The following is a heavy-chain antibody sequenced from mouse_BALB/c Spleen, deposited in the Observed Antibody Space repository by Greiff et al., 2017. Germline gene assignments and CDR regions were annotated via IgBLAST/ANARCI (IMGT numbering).Heavy chain of an antibody. CDR1: GFAFSSYD. V-gene: IGHV5-9-2*01. Sequence: VKVAESGGGFVKPGGSLKLSCAASGFAFSSYDMSWVRQTPEKRLEWVATISDGGSYTYYPDSVKGRFTISRDNAKNNLYLQMSSLKSEDTAMYYCAHFDVWGAGTTVTVSA. CDR2: ISDGGSYT. J-gene: IGHJ1*01. CDR3: AHFDV.